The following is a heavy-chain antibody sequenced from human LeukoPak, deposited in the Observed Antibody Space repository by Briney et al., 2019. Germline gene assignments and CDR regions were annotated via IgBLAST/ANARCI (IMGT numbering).Heavy chain of an antibody. V-gene: IGHV3-72*01. CDR3: ARGFHYDFWSGSYYFDY. Sequence: GGSLRLSCAASGFTFSSYSMNWVRQAPGKGLEWVGRITNKPKSYNTEYAASVKGRFTISRDDSKNSLYLQMNSLKTEDTAVYYCARGFHYDFWSGSYYFDYWGQGTLVTVSS. D-gene: IGHD3-3*01. CDR1: GFTFSSYS. CDR2: ITNKPKSYNT. J-gene: IGHJ4*02.